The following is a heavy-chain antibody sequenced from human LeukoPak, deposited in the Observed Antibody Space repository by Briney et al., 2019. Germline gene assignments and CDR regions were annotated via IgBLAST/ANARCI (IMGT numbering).Heavy chain of an antibody. CDR3: ARGPYYYDSSGYFH. CDR1: GGSISSGGYY. CDR2: IYYSGST. J-gene: IGHJ4*02. V-gene: IGHV4-31*03. Sequence: SQTLSLTCTVSGGSISSGGYYWSWIRQHPGKGLEWIGYIYYSGSTYYNPSLKSRVTISVDTSKNQFSLKLSSVTAADTAVYYCARGPYYYDSSGYFHWGQGTLVTVSS. D-gene: IGHD3-22*01.